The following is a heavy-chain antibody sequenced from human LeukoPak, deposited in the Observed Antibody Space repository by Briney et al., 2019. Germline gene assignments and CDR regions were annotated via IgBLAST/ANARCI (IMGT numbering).Heavy chain of an antibody. J-gene: IGHJ4*02. CDR1: GFTVSSNY. CDR3: ARDRLYSSSSEDY. V-gene: IGHV3-53*01. D-gene: IGHD6-6*01. Sequence: GGSLRLSCAASGFTVSSNYMSWVRQAPGKGLEWVSVIYSGGSTYYADSVQGRFTISRDNSNNTLYLQMNSLRAEDTAVYYCARDRLYSSSSEDYWGQGILVTVSS. CDR2: IYSGGST.